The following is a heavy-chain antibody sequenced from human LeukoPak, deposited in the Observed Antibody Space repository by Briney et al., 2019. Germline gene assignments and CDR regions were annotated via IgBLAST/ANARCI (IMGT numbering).Heavy chain of an antibody. CDR3: AKSVVRGGYYFDY. CDR1: GFTFSSYA. CDR2: ISGSGGST. V-gene: IGHV3-23*01. Sequence: GGSLRLSCAASGFTFSSYAMSCVRQAPGKGLEWVSAISGSGGSTYYADSVKGRFTISRDNSKNTLYLQMNSLRAEDTAVYYCAKSVVRGGYYFDYWGQGTLVTVSS. D-gene: IGHD3-10*02. J-gene: IGHJ4*02.